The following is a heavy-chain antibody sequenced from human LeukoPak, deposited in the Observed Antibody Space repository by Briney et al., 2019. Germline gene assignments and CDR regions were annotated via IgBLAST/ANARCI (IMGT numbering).Heavy chain of an antibody. CDR1: GGSISSSNW. CDR3: ARDHVVVVPAAIGGLYYYYYMDV. D-gene: IGHD2-2*01. V-gene: IGHV4-4*02. J-gene: IGHJ6*03. Sequence: SETLSLTCAVSGGSISSSNWWNWVRQPPGKGLEWIGEIYHSGSTNYNPSLKSRVTISVDKSKNQFSLKLSSVTAADTAVYYCARDHVVVVPAAIGGLYYYYYMDVWGKGTTVTISS. CDR2: IYHSGST.